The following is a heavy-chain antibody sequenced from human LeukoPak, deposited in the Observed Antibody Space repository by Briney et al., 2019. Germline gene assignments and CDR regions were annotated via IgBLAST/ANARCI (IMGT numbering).Heavy chain of an antibody. D-gene: IGHD6-13*01. J-gene: IGHJ3*01. CDR2: INQDGNQK. V-gene: IGHV3-7*01. CDR1: GFTFSRYW. Sequence: GGSLRLSCAASGFTFSRYWMSWVRQAPGKGLERVANINQDGNQKNYVDSVKGRFTISRDNAKNSLYLEMNSLTAEDTAVYYCARERPAAASAFELWGQGTMVTVSS. CDR3: ARERPAAASAFEL.